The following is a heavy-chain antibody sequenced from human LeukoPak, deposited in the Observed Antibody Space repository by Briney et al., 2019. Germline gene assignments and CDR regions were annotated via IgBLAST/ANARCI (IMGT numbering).Heavy chain of an antibody. J-gene: IGHJ4*02. V-gene: IGHV4-39*07. Sequence: SETLSLTCTVSGGSISSSSYYWGWIRQPPGKGLEWIGSIYYSGSTYYNPSLKSRVTISVDTSKNQFSLKLSSVTAADTAVYYCASQPLLEVVITEWGQGTLVTVSS. D-gene: IGHD3-22*01. CDR2: IYYSGST. CDR3: ASQPLLEVVITE. CDR1: GGSISSSSYY.